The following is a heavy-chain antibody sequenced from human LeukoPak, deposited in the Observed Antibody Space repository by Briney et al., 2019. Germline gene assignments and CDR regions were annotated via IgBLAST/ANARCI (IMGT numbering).Heavy chain of an antibody. Sequence: GGSLRLSCAASGFTFSSYEMNWVRQAPGKGLEWVSYISSSGSTIYYADSVKGRFTISRDNAKNSLYLQMNSLRAEDTAVYYCATTLHVGGLDYWGQGTLVTVSS. V-gene: IGHV3-48*03. D-gene: IGHD3-3*01. CDR2: ISSSGSTI. CDR1: GFTFSSYE. CDR3: ATTLHVGGLDY. J-gene: IGHJ4*02.